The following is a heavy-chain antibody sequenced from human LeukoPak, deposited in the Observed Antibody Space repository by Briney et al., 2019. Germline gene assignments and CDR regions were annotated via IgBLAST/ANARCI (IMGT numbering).Heavy chain of an antibody. CDR3: ARVGGDVQLERRERWAFDI. J-gene: IGHJ3*02. D-gene: IGHD1-1*01. V-gene: IGHV4-59*01. CDR1: GGSISSYY. CDR2: IYYSGST. Sequence: PSETLSLTCTVSGGSISSYYWSWIPQPPGKGLEWLGYIYYSGSTNYNPSLKSRVAISVDTSKNQFSLRLSSLTAADTAVYYCARVGGDVQLERRERWAFDIWGQGTMVTVSS.